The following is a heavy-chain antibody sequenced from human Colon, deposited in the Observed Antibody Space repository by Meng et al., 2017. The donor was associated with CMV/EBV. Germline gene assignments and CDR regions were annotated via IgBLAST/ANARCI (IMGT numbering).Heavy chain of an antibody. CDR1: GFTFSSYW. V-gene: IGHV3-48*01. J-gene: IGHJ5*02. D-gene: IGHD5-12*01. CDR2: ISGSGGTT. CDR3: ARDVGNSGYDYGS. Sequence: GGSLRLSCAASGFTFSSYWMHWVRQAPGKGLERVSYISGSGGTTDYADSVRGRFTISRDNTKNSLYLQMNSLRAEDTAVYYCARDVGNSGYDYGSWGQGTLVTVSS.